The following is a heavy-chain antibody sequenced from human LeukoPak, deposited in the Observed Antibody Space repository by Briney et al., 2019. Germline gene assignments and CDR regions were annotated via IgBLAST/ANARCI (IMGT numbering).Heavy chain of an antibody. D-gene: IGHD5-12*01. J-gene: IGHJ6*03. CDR1: GGTFSSYA. Sequence: GASVKVSCKASGGTFSSYAISWVRQAPGQRLEWMGGIMPIFGTANYAQKFQGRVTITADESTSTAYMELSSLRSEDTAVYYCARDPRYGGYDYYYYYMDVWGKGTTVTVSS. CDR2: IMPIFGTA. V-gene: IGHV1-69*01. CDR3: ARDPRYGGYDYYYYYMDV.